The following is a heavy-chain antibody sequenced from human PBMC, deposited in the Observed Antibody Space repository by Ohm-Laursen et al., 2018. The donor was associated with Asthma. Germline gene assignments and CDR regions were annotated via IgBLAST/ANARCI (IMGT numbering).Heavy chain of an antibody. CDR1: GFTFSSYA. CDR3: AKDVAARTSLGPAY. Sequence: SLRLSCAASGFTFSSYAMSWVRQAPGKGLEWVSAISGSGGSTYYADSVKGRFTISRDNSKNTLYLQMNSLRAEDTAVYYCAKDVAARTSLGPAYWGQGTLVTVSS. J-gene: IGHJ4*02. D-gene: IGHD6-25*01. V-gene: IGHV3-23*01. CDR2: ISGSGGST.